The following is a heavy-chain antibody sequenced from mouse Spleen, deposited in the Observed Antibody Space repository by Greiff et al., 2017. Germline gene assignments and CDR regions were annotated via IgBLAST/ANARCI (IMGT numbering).Heavy chain of an antibody. CDR1: GYTFTSYW. CDR3: ARWGYWFAY. D-gene: IGHD3-1*01. CDR2: IYPGSGST. V-gene: IGHV1-55*01. Sequence: QVQLQQPGAELVKPGASVKMSCKASGYTFTSYWITWVKQRPGQGLEWIGDIYPGSGSTNYNQKFKGKATLTVDKSSSTAYMQLSSLTSEDSAVYYCARWGYWFAYWGQGTLVTVS. J-gene: IGHJ3*01.